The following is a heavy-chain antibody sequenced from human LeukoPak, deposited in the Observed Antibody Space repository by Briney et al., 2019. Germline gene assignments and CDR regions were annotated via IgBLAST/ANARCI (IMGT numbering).Heavy chain of an antibody. CDR3: AKDLDYTTYGYYFDY. V-gene: IGHV3-23*01. CDR1: GFIFSTYA. CDR2: ITGSAIITP. D-gene: IGHD4-11*01. Sequence: GGSLRLSCAASGFIFSTYAMSWVHQAPGKGLEYISSITGSAIITPYYAGSVKGRFTISRDNSKNTLYLQMNSLRADDTAVYYCAKDLDYTTYGYYFDYWGQGTLVTVSS. J-gene: IGHJ4*02.